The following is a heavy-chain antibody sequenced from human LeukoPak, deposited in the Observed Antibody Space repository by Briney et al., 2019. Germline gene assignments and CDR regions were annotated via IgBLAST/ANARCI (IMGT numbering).Heavy chain of an antibody. CDR2: ISSSGST. Sequence: PSETLSLTCTVSGDSISSGDHYWSWIRQPAGKGLEWIGRISSSGSTNYNPSLKSRVTISVDTSKNQFSLKLSSVTAADTAVYYCARVRWVVRGVIFVYYYYYMDVWGKGTTVTVSS. D-gene: IGHD3-10*01. V-gene: IGHV4-61*02. CDR3: ARVRWVVRGVIFVYYYYYMDV. J-gene: IGHJ6*03. CDR1: GDSISSGDHY.